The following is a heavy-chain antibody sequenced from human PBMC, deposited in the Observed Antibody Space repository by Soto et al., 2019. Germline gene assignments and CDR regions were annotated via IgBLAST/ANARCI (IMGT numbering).Heavy chain of an antibody. V-gene: IGHV3-21*01. D-gene: IGHD6-13*01. CDR3: ARAYHSSSWYGTPTWDYYYGMDV. CDR2: ISSSSSYI. CDR1: GFTFSSYS. Sequence: EVQLVESGGGLVKPGGSPRLSCAASGFTFSSYSMNWVRQAPGKGLEWVSSISSSSSYIYYADSVKGRFTISRDNAKNSLYLQMNSLRAEDTAVYYCARAYHSSSWYGTPTWDYYYGMDVWGQGTTVTVSS. J-gene: IGHJ6*02.